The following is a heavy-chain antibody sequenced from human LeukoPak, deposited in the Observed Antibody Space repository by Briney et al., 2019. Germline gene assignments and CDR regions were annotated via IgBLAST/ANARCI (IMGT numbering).Heavy chain of an antibody. J-gene: IGHJ6*03. CDR1: GGSISGYY. Sequence: PSETLSLTCTVSGGSISGYYWIWVRQPPGKGLEYIGHIYYTGNTGYNPSLKSRVTMSVDTSKNQFSLNLSSVTAADTAVYYCARWYCSSTCYHMDVWGKGTTVTVSS. D-gene: IGHD2-2*01. CDR3: ARWYCSSTCYHMDV. CDR2: IYYTGNT. V-gene: IGHV4-59*01.